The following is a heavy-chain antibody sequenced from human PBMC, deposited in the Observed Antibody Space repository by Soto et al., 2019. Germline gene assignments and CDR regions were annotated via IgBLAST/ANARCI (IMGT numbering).Heavy chain of an antibody. J-gene: IGHJ4*02. V-gene: IGHV4-39*01. Sequence: SETLSLTCTVSGGSISSSSYYWGWIRQPPGKGLEWIGSIYYSGSTYYNPSLKSRVTISVDTSKNQFSLKLSSVTAADTAVYYCATYSATRLDYWGQGTLVTVSS. CDR3: ATYSATRLDY. CDR1: GGSISSSSYY. CDR2: IYYSGST. D-gene: IGHD2-15*01.